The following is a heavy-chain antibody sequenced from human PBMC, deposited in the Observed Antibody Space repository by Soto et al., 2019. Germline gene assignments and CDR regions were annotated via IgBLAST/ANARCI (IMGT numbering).Heavy chain of an antibody. J-gene: IGHJ4*02. V-gene: IGHV1-3*01. CDR3: ASHHDYGDSRGSFDY. Sequence: GASVKVSCKASVYTFTSYAMHWVRQAPGQRLEWMGWINAGNGNTKYSQKFQGRVTITRDTSASTAYMELSSLRSEDTAVYYCASHHDYGDSRGSFDYWGQGTLVTVSS. D-gene: IGHD4-17*01. CDR1: VYTFTSYA. CDR2: INAGNGNT.